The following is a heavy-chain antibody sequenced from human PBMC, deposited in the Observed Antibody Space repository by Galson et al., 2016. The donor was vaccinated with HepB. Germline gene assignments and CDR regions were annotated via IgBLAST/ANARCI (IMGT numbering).Heavy chain of an antibody. CDR3: ARDPSLLPLNAAFDI. V-gene: IGHV3-23*01. Sequence: SLRLSCAASGFSLSSYGMSWVRQAPGKGLEWVSALSGSGGSTYYADSVKGRFTISRDNSRNTLLLQMNSLRAADTALYYFARDPSLLPLNAAFDIWGQGTMVTVAS. J-gene: IGHJ3*02. CDR2: LSGSGGST. CDR1: GFSLSSYG.